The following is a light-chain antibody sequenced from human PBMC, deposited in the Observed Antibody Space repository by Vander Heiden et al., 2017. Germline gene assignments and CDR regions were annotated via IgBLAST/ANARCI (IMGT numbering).Light chain of an antibody. Sequence: DIQMTQSPSTLSASVGDRVTITCRASQSISSWLAWYQQKPGTAPKLLIYDASSLESGVPSRFSGSASGTEFTLTISILQPDDFATYYCQQDNTYSRTFGQGTKVEIK. CDR2: DAS. J-gene: IGKJ1*01. CDR1: QSISSW. V-gene: IGKV1-5*01. CDR3: QQDNTYSRT.